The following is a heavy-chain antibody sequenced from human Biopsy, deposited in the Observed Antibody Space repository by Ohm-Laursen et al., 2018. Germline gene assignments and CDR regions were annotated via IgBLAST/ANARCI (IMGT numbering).Heavy chain of an antibody. J-gene: IGHJ4*02. V-gene: IGHV4-61*01. CDR1: GDSVSSGSFY. CDR3: ARGMRSSGWPYFDY. Sequence: TLSLTCTVSGDSVSSGSFYWTWIRQPPGQGLEYIGYIYDRGSTANYNPSLESRVTMSVDTPKNQFSLKLSSVTAADTAIYYCARGMRSSGWPYFDYWGQGTLVTVSS. D-gene: IGHD6-19*01. CDR2: IYDRGSTA.